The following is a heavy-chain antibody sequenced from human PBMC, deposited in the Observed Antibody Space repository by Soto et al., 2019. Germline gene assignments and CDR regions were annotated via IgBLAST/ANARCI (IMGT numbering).Heavy chain of an antibody. CDR2: IYYSGST. J-gene: IGHJ5*02. CDR1: GGSISSYY. CDR3: ARQEITMVRGVPKAQNWFDP. V-gene: IGHV4-59*08. D-gene: IGHD3-10*01. Sequence: SETLSLTCTVSGGSISSYYWSWIRQPPGKGLEWIGYIYYSGSTNYNPSLKSRVTISVDTSKNQFSLKLSSVTAADTAVYYCARQEITMVRGVPKAQNWFDPWGQGTLVTVSS.